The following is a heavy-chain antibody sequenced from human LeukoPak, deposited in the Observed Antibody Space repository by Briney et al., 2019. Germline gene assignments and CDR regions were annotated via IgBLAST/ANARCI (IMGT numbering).Heavy chain of an antibody. J-gene: IGHJ3*02. CDR2: INPGGSST. D-gene: IGHD6-13*01. Sequence: ASVKVSCKASGYTFTSYYMHWVRQAPGHGLEWMGIINPGGSSTSYAQKFQGRVSMTKDTSTSTVYMELNSLRSEDTAVYYCARPTQQQLVFDAFDIWGQGTMVTVSS. CDR3: ARPTQQQLVFDAFDI. CDR1: GYTFTSYY. V-gene: IGHV1-46*01.